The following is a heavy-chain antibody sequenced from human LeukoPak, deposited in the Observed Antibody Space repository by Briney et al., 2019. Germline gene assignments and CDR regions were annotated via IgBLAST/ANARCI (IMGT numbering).Heavy chain of an antibody. D-gene: IGHD3-22*01. CDR1: GFTVSNNY. V-gene: IGHV3-53*01. J-gene: IGHJ3*01. Sequence: PGGSLRLSCAASGFTVSNNYMTWVRQAPGQGLEWVSVIYSGGSTYYADSVKGRFTVSRHVSKNTLFLQMNSLRPEDTAVYYCARHYYDAKAFDVWGQGTMVTVSS. CDR2: IYSGGST. CDR3: ARHYYDAKAFDV.